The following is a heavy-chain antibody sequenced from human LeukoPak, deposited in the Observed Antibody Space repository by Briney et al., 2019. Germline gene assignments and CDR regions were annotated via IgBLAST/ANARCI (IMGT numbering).Heavy chain of an antibody. CDR3: ARDSGRYNYGPYHY. D-gene: IGHD5-18*01. V-gene: IGHV3-33*01. Sequence: PGRSLRLSCAASGFTFSRYGMHWVRQAPGKGLEGVAFIWDDGSNKDYEDSVKGRFTISRDNSKNTLYLRMNSLIVEDTAIYYCARDSGRYNYGPYHYWGQGILVTVSS. CDR2: IWDDGSNK. J-gene: IGHJ4*02. CDR1: GFTFSRYG.